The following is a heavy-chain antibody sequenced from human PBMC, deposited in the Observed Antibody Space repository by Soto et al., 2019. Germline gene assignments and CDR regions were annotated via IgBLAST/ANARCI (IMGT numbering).Heavy chain of an antibody. CDR2: IKNKADDYAT. V-gene: IGHV3-73*01. Sequence: GGSLRLSCAASGFIFSDSAIHWVRQASGKGLEWVGRIKNKADDYATAHAAAVEGRFTISRDDSKNTAYLQMNSLKTEDTAVYYCTSLRYTSGWYGMDVWGQGTTVTVSS. CDR3: TSLRYTSGWYGMDV. CDR1: GFIFSDSA. J-gene: IGHJ6*02. D-gene: IGHD6-19*01.